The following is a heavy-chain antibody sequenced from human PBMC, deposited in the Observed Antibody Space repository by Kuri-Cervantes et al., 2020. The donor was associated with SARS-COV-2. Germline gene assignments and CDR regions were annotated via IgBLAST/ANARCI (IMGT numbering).Heavy chain of an antibody. V-gene: IGHV3-7*01. CDR3: ARVRSWDEYFDY. Sequence: GESLKISCAASGFTFSSYGMHWVRQAPGKGLEWVANIKQDGSEKYYVDPVKGRFTISRDNAKNSLYLQMNSLRAEDTAVYYCARVRSWDEYFDYWGQGTLVTVSS. CDR1: GFTFSSYG. J-gene: IGHJ4*02. D-gene: IGHD6-13*01. CDR2: IKQDGSEK.